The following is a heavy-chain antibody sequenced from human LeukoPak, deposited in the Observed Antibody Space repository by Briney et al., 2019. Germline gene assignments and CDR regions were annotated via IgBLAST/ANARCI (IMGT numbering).Heavy chain of an antibody. CDR2: IYYSGST. J-gene: IGHJ6*02. CDR3: AKILSPAAGTDYHYYGMDV. D-gene: IGHD6-13*01. CDR1: GGSISSGDYY. V-gene: IGHV4-31*03. Sequence: SQTLSLTCTVSGGSISSGDYYWSWIRQPPGKGLEWIGYIYYSGSTYYNPSLNSRVTISVDTSKNQFSLKLSSVTAADTAVYYCAKILSPAAGTDYHYYGMDVWGQGTTVTVSS.